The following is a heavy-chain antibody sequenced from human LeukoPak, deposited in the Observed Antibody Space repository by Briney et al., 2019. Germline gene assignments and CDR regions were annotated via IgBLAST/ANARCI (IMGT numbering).Heavy chain of an antibody. CDR3: AQGSGYSYGEGMDV. CDR2: IIPILGIA. Sequence: SVKVSCKASGGTFSSYAISWVRQAPGQGLEWMGRIIPILGIANYAQKFQGRVTITADKSTSTAYMELSSLRSEDTAVYYCAQGSGYSYGEGMDVWGQGTTVTVSS. V-gene: IGHV1-69*04. J-gene: IGHJ6*02. CDR1: GGTFSSYA. D-gene: IGHD5-18*01.